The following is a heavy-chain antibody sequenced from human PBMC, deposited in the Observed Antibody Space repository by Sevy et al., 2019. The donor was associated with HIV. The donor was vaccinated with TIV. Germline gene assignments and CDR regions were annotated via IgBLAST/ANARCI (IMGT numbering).Heavy chain of an antibody. J-gene: IGHJ4*02. Sequence: GGSLRLSCAASGFTFSSYAMSWVRQAPGKGLEWVSAISGSGGSTYYADSVKGRFTISRDNSKNTLYLQMNSLRAEDTAVYYCAKVGSVPDYCDSSGYYYDYWGQGTLVTVSS. V-gene: IGHV3-23*01. D-gene: IGHD3-22*01. CDR2: ISGSGGST. CDR1: GFTFSSYA. CDR3: AKVGSVPDYCDSSGYYYDY.